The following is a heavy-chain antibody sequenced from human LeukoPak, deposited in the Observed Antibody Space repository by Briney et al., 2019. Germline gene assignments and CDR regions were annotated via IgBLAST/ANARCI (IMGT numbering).Heavy chain of an antibody. J-gene: IGHJ6*02. CDR3: ARAVYCSGGSCYSGMDV. CDR2: ISSSSSYI. CDR1: GFTFSSYA. V-gene: IGHV3-21*01. Sequence: GGSLRLSCAASGFTFSSYAMSWVRQAPGKGLEWVSSISSSSSYIFSADSMKGRFTISRDNAKNSLYLQMNSLRAEDTAVYYCARAVYCSGGSCYSGMDVWGQGTTATVSS. D-gene: IGHD2-15*01.